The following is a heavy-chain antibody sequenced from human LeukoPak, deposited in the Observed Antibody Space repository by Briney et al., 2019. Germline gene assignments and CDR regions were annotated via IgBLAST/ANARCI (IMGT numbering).Heavy chain of an antibody. V-gene: IGHV4-39*07. CDR2: IYYSGST. D-gene: IGHD3-3*01. CDR3: ARNPSRGGYYSYYFYYMDV. J-gene: IGHJ6*03. Sequence: SETLSLTCTVSGGSISSSSYYWGWIRQPPGKGLEWIGSIYYSGSTYYNPSLKSRVTISVDTSKNQFSLRLSSVTAADTAVYYCARNPSRGGYYSYYFYYMDVWGKGTTVTVSS. CDR1: GGSISSSSYY.